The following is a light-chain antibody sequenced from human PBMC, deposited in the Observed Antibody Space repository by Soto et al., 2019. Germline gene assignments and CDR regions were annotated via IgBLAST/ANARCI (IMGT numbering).Light chain of an antibody. V-gene: IGKV3-15*01. CDR2: GAY. CDR1: QSVSSN. Sequence: EIVMTQSPATLSVSPGDGATLSCRASQSVSSNLAWYQQKPGQAPRLLIYGAYTRATGIPARFSGSGSGTEFTLTIDSLQYEDFAVYYCQKDTSRPLTFGGATKVEI. CDR3: QKDTSRPLT. J-gene: IGKJ4*01.